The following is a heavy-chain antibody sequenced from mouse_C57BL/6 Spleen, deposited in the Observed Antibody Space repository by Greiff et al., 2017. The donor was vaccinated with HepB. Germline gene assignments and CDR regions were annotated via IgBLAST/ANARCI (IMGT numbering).Heavy chain of an antibody. CDR2: IYPGDGDT. Sequence: VQLQQSGPELVKPGASVKISCKASGYAFSSSWMNWVKQRPGKGLEWIGRIYPGDGDTNYNRKFKGKATLTADKSSSTADMQLRSLTSEDSAVYFCARSYYGSSVDLDYWGQGTTLTVSS. CDR1: GYAFSSSW. J-gene: IGHJ2*01. V-gene: IGHV1-82*01. D-gene: IGHD1-1*01. CDR3: ARSYYGSSVDLDY.